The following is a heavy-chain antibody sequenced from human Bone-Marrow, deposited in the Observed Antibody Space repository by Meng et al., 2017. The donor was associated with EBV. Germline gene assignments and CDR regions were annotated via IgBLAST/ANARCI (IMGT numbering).Heavy chain of an antibody. CDR2: INAGNGNT. D-gene: IGHD2-2*01. Sequence: QVQLVQSGAEVKKPGASVKVSCKASGYTFTSYAMHWVRQAPGQRLEWMGWINAGNGNTKYSQKFQDRVTITRDTSASTAYMELSSLKSEDTAVYYCARGGDCSSTSCYLPFDPWGQGTLVTVSS. V-gene: IGHV1-3*01. CDR3: ARGGDCSSTSCYLPFDP. J-gene: IGHJ5*02. CDR1: GYTFTSYA.